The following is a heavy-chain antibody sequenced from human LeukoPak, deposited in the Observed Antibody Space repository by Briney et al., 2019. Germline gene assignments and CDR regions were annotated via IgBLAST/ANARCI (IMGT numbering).Heavy chain of an antibody. CDR3: ARDLIAAGDPGWFDP. V-gene: IGHV4-61*02. Sequence: PSETLSLTCTVSGGSISSGSSYWTWIRQPAGKGLEWIGRIYISGSTKYNPSLKSRVTMSLDTSKNQFSLKLNSVTAADTAVYYCARDLIAAGDPGWFDPWGQGTLVTVSS. CDR2: IYISGST. D-gene: IGHD6-13*01. CDR1: GGSISSGSSY. J-gene: IGHJ5*02.